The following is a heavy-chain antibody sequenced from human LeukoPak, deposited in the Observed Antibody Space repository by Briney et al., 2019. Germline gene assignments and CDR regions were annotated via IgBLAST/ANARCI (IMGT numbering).Heavy chain of an antibody. CDR1: GYTVTSYG. V-gene: IGHV1-18*01. CDR3: ARDSETFCSPSTCSGFSIDN. CDR2: ISTYNGYT. Sequence: ASVKVSCKASGYTVTSYGINWVRQAPGQGLEWMGWISTYNGYTYYAQKFQGTVTMTTDTSTNTAYMELRSLRSDDTAVYYCARDSETFCSPSTCSGFSIDNWGQGTLVTVSS. D-gene: IGHD2-2*01. J-gene: IGHJ4*02.